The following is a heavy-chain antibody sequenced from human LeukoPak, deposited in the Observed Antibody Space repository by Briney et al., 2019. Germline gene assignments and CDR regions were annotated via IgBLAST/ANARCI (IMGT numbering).Heavy chain of an antibody. J-gene: IGHJ4*02. CDR2: INPNSGGT. V-gene: IGHV1-2*04. CDR1: GYTFTGYY. CDR3: TRWRDYYGSGSYYNFDY. D-gene: IGHD3-10*01. Sequence: ASVKVSCKASGYTFTGYYMHWVRQAPGQGLEWMGWINPNSGGTNYAQKFQGWVTMTRDTSTSTVYMELSSLRSEDTAVYYCTRWRDYYGSGSYYNFDYWGQGTLVTVSS.